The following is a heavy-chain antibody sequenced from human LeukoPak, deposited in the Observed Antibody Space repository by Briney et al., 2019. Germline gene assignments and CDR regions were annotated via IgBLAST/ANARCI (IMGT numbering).Heavy chain of an antibody. V-gene: IGHV3-7*01. D-gene: IGHD6-6*01. J-gene: IGHJ4*02. CDR3: ARRGGSSSRRSPIDY. CDR2: IKQDGSQR. CDR1: GFTFSDYW. Sequence: GGSLGLSCTASGFTFSDYWVTWVRQAPGKGPEWEANIKQDGSQRYYVDSVRGRFTISRDNAKNSLFLQMNGLRAEDTAVYYCARRGGSSSRRSPIDYWGQGTLVTVSS.